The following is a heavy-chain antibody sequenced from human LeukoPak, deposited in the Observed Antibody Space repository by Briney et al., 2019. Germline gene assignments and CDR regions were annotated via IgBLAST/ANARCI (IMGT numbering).Heavy chain of an antibody. V-gene: IGHV3-21*01. D-gene: IGHD4-17*01. CDR1: GFTFTTYS. CDR3: ARGHTAVTRHFDF. CDR2: ISSGSSAI. Sequence: GGFLRLSCEASGFTFTTYSMTWVRQAPGKWLEWVSIISSGSSAIFSADALKGRFTISRDDAKNLLYLDMNSLRAEDTAVYYCARGHTAVTRHFDFWGQGTLVTVSS. J-gene: IGHJ4*02.